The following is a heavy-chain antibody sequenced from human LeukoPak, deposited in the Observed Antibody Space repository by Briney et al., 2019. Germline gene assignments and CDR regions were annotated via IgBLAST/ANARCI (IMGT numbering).Heavy chain of an antibody. Sequence: GASVKVSCKASGYTFTSYYMHWVRQAPGQGLEWMGIINPSGGSTSYAQKFQGRVTMTRDMSTSTVYMELSSLRSEDTAVYYCARDVQVQVDLWFGESDGYYFDYWGQGTLVTVSS. V-gene: IGHV1-46*01. J-gene: IGHJ4*02. D-gene: IGHD3-10*01. CDR3: ARDVQVQVDLWFGESDGYYFDY. CDR1: GYTFTSYY. CDR2: INPSGGST.